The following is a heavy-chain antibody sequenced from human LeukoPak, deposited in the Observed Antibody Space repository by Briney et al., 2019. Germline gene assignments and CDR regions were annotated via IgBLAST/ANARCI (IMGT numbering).Heavy chain of an antibody. Sequence: ASVTVSCKASGYTFIIYGISWVRQAPGQGLEWMGWISVYNGNTNFAQKFQGRVTMTTDTSTSTAYMELRSLRSDDTAVYYCARKGEPKSSNLYYYYGMDVWGQGTTVTVSS. J-gene: IGHJ6*02. CDR3: ARKGEPKSSNLYYYYGMDV. CDR2: ISVYNGNT. D-gene: IGHD1-14*01. V-gene: IGHV1-18*01. CDR1: GYTFIIYG.